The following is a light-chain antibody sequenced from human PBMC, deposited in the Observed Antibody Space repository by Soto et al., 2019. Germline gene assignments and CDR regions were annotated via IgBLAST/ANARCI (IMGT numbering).Light chain of an antibody. CDR2: AAS. V-gene: IGKV1-39*01. Sequence: SQMTQSPSSLSASVGDRVTITCRASQSLSSYLNWYQQKPGKAPKLLIYAASSLQSGVPSRFSGSGSGTDFTLTISSLQPEDFATYYCQQSYSTPITFGQGTRLEI. J-gene: IGKJ5*01. CDR3: QQSYSTPIT. CDR1: QSLSSY.